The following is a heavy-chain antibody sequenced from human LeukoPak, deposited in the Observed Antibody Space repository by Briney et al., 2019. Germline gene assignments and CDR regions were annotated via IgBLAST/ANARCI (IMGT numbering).Heavy chain of an antibody. D-gene: IGHD2-2*03. CDR2: IYYSGST. J-gene: IGHJ5*02. CDR3: GRDGFGWFDP. V-gene: IGHV4-39*07. Sequence: SETLSLTCTVSGGSISSSSYYWGWIRQPPGKGLEWIGSIYYSGSTYYNPSLKSRVTISVDTSKNQFSLKLSSVTAADTAVYYCGRDGFGWFDPWGQGTLVTVSS. CDR1: GGSISSSSYY.